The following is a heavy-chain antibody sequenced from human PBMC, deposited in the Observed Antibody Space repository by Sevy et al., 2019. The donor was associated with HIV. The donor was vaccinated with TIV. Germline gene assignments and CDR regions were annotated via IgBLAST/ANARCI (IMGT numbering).Heavy chain of an antibody. J-gene: IGHJ4*02. CDR3: AKVARRIAVAGTEGGYFDY. D-gene: IGHD6-19*01. CDR2: ISGSGGSK. V-gene: IGHV3-23*01. Sequence: WGSLRLSCAASGFTFSSYAMSWVRQAPGKGLEWVSAISGSGGSKYYADSVKGRFTISRDNSKNTLYLQMNSLRAEDTAVYYCAKVARRIAVAGTEGGYFDYWGQGTLVTVSS. CDR1: GFTFSSYA.